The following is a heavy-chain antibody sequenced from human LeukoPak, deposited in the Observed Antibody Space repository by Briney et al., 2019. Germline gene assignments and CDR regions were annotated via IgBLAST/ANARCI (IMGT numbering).Heavy chain of an antibody. CDR1: GGSFSGYY. V-gene: IGHV4-34*01. CDR3: ARGPGYSSS. CDR2: INHSGST. Sequence: SETLSLTCAVYGGSFSGYYCSWIRQPPGKGLEWIGEINHSGSTNYNPSLKSRVTISVDTSKNQFSLKLSSVTAADTAVYYCARGPGYSSSWGQGTLVTVSS. J-gene: IGHJ4*02. D-gene: IGHD6-6*01.